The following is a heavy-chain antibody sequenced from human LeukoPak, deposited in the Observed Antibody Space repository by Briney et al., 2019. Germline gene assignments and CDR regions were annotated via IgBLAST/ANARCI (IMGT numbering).Heavy chain of an antibody. V-gene: IGHV3-21*01. CDR2: ISSSSSYI. CDR3: AREQQQLAAPSKTARKYYYYMDV. Sequence: PGGSLRLSCAASGFTFSSYSMNWVRQAPGKGLEWVSSISSSSSYIYYADSVKGRFTISRDNAKNSLYLQMNSLRAEDTAVYYCAREQQQLAAPSKTARKYYYYMDVWGKGTTVTVSS. CDR1: GFTFSSYS. J-gene: IGHJ6*03. D-gene: IGHD6-13*01.